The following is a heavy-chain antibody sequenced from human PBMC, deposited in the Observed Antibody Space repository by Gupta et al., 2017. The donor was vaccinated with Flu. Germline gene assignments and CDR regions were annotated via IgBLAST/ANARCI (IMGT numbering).Heavy chain of an antibody. CDR1: GYTFTSYS. D-gene: IGHD2-15*01. CDR3: AREYTHSWFDY. J-gene: IGHJ5*01. Sequence: VHLVQSGAEVKKPGASVKVSCRASGYTFTSYSMHWVRQAPGQGLEWMGSINVGNGIARESQKFQERFTITRETSANTAYMELSSLRSEDTALYYCAREYTHSWFDYWGQGTLVNVSS. CDR2: INVGNGIA. V-gene: IGHV1-3*01.